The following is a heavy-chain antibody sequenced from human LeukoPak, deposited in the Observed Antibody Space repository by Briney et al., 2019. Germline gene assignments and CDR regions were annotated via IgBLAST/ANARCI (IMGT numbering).Heavy chain of an antibody. CDR3: ARAGEDYDSSGYYGY. D-gene: IGHD3-22*01. V-gene: IGHV4-34*01. CDR1: GGSFSGYY. CDR2: INHSGST. J-gene: IGHJ4*02. Sequence: SETLSLTCAVYGGSFSGYYWSWIRQPPGKGLEWIGEINHSGSTNYNPSLKSRVTISVDTSKNQFSLKLSSVTAADTAVYYCARAGEDYDSSGYYGYWGQGTLVTVSS.